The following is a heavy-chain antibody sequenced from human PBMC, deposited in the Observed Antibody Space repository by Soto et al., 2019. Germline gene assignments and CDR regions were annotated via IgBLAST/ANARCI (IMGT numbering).Heavy chain of an antibody. Sequence: SETLSLTCTVSGGSISSSSYYWGWIRQPPGKGLEWIGSIYYSGSTYYNPSLKSRVTISVDTSKNQFSLKLSSVTAADTAVYYCARHNSGGFWSGYSYYYGMDVWGQGTMVTVSS. J-gene: IGHJ6*02. D-gene: IGHD3-3*01. CDR1: GGSISSSSYY. V-gene: IGHV4-39*01. CDR2: IYYSGST. CDR3: ARHNSGGFWSGYSYYYGMDV.